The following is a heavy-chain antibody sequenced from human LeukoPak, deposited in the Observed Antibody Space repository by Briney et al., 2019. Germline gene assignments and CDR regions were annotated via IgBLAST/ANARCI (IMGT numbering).Heavy chain of an antibody. Sequence: GRSLRLSCAASGFTVSDNYMSWVRQAPGKGREWVSVMYSRGDTYYAKSVKGRFTFSRDISKNTLYLQMNGLRTEDTAMYYCARDAPQVPAAGVLASWGQGTLVIVSS. D-gene: IGHD6-13*01. CDR1: GFTVSDNY. CDR3: ARDAPQVPAAGVLAS. CDR2: MYSRGDT. V-gene: IGHV3-53*01. J-gene: IGHJ5*02.